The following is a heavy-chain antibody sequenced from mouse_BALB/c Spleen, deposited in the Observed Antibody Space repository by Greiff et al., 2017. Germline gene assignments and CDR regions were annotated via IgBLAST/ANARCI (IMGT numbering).Heavy chain of an antibody. Sequence: VKLQESGPGLVAPSQSLSITCTVSGFSLTGYGVNWVRQPPGKGLEWLGMIWGDGSTDYNSALKSRLSISKDNSKSQVFLKMNSLQTDDTARYYCARDEGSTPYAMDYWGQGTSVTVSS. V-gene: IGHV2-6-7*02. J-gene: IGHJ4*01. CDR3: ARDEGSTPYAMDY. D-gene: IGHD5-1*01. CDR2: IWGDGST. CDR1: GFSLTGYG.